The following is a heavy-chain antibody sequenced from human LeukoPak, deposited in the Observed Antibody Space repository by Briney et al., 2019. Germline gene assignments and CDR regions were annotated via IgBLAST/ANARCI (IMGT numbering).Heavy chain of an antibody. Sequence: PSETLSLTCTVSGGSISSSSYYWGWIRQPPGKGLEWIGSIYYSGSTYYNPSLKSRVTISVDTSKNQFSLKLSSVTAADTAVYYCASPPSDILTGYDLGGVDYWGQGTLVTVSS. J-gene: IGHJ4*02. CDR2: IYYSGST. V-gene: IGHV4-39*07. CDR3: ASPPSDILTGYDLGGVDY. CDR1: GGSISSSSYY. D-gene: IGHD3-9*01.